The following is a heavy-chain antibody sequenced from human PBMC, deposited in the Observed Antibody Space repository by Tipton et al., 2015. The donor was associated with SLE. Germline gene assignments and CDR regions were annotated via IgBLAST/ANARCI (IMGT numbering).Heavy chain of an antibody. D-gene: IGHD3-22*01. CDR1: GYTFTTYG. J-gene: IGHJ4*02. CDR3: ARASYAYDSSAYTLADNTGIDY. CDR2: VSSYNGNA. V-gene: IGHV1-18*01. Sequence: QVQLVQSGAEVKKPGASVKVSCKASGYTFTTYGIIWVRQAPGQGLEWVGWVSSYNGNANYAQKVQGRVTITTDTSTTTAYMELRSLRAADTAVYYCARASYAYDSSAYTLADNTGIDYGGQGPLATVPS.